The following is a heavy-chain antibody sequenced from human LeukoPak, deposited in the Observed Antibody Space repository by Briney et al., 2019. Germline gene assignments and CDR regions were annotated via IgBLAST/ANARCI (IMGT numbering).Heavy chain of an antibody. CDR2: IYSGGST. CDR1: GFTVSSNY. V-gene: IGHV3-53*04. J-gene: IGHJ4*02. Sequence: GGSLRLSCAASGFTVSSNYMSWVRQAPGKGLEWVSVIYSGGSTYYADSVKGRFTISRHNSKNTLYLQMNSLRAEDTAVYCCARDLSGYSYGFDYWGQGTLVTVSS. CDR3: ARDLSGYSYGFDY. D-gene: IGHD5-18*01.